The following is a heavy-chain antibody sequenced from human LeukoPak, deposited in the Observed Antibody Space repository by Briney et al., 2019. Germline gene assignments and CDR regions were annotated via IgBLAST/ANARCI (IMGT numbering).Heavy chain of an antibody. D-gene: IGHD2-2*02. Sequence: PSETLSLTCTVSGGSISSYYWSWIRQPPGKGLEWIGYIYYSGSTYYNPSLKSRVTISVDTSKNQFSLKLSSVTAADTAVYYCAREATMYCSSTSCYTNNWFDPWGQGTLVTVSS. J-gene: IGHJ5*02. CDR2: IYYSGST. V-gene: IGHV4-30-4*08. CDR1: GGSISSYY. CDR3: AREATMYCSSTSCYTNNWFDP.